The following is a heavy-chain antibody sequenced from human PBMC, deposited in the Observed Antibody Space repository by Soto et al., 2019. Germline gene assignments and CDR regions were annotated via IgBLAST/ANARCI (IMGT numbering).Heavy chain of an antibody. CDR3: AGSGGLARAFNY. CDR2: IIPMFDTP. CDR1: GGTFSSDS. D-gene: IGHD2-15*01. V-gene: IGHV1-69*12. J-gene: IGHJ4*02. Sequence: QVQLVQSGAEVKKPGSSVKVSCKASGGTFSSDSFSWVRQAPGQGLEWMGGIIPMFDTPIYAQKFQDRVTITADESTSTAYVQLSRLRSGDTAVYYCAGSGGLARAFNYWGQGSLVTVSS.